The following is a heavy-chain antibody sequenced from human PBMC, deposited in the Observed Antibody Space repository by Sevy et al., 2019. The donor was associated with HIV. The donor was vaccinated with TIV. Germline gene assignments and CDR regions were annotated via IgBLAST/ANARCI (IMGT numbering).Heavy chain of an antibody. Sequence: SETLSLTCTVSGGSISSGDYYWSWIRQPPGKGLEWTGYIYYSGSTYYNPSLKSRVTISVDTSKNQFSLKLSSVTAADTAVYYCARDPRGYNWNYAGDYWGQGTLVTVSS. V-gene: IGHV4-30-4*01. D-gene: IGHD1-7*01. CDR2: IYYSGST. CDR1: GGSISSGDYY. J-gene: IGHJ4*02. CDR3: ARDPRGYNWNYAGDY.